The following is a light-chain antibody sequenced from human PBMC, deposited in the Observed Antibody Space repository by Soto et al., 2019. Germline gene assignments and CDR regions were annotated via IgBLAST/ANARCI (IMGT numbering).Light chain of an antibody. V-gene: IGLV2-14*01. CDR3: SSYTNTHTWV. J-gene: IGLJ3*02. Sequence: QSALTQPASVSGSPGQSIAISCTGTSTDIGVYNHVSWYQQHPGKAPKLIIYEVANRPSGVSDRFSGSKSGNTASLTISGLQAEDEADYYCSSYTNTHTWVFGGGTKLTVL. CDR2: EVA. CDR1: STDIGVYNH.